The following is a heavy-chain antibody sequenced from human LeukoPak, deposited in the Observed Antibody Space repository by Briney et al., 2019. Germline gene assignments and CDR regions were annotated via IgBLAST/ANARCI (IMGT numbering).Heavy chain of an antibody. J-gene: IGHJ4*02. V-gene: IGHV3-23*01. CDR3: AKDIAYYAHFL. CDR1: GFTFNSYA. CDR2: NSGSGDST. Sequence: GGSLRLSCAVSGFTFNSYAMSWVRQSPGKGLEWVSANSGSGDSTFYADSVKGRFTLSRDNSKNTLNLQMDSLRAEDTAVYYCAKDIAYYAHFLWGQGTLVTVSS. D-gene: IGHD3-3*01.